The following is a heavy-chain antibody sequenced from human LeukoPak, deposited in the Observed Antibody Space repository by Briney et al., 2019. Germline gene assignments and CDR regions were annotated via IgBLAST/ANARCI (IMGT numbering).Heavy chain of an antibody. D-gene: IGHD2-2*02. J-gene: IGHJ4*02. CDR1: GGPISSYY. Sequence: SETLSLTRTVSGGPISSYYWSWIRQPPGKGLEWIGYIYYSGSTNYNPSLKSRVTISVDTSKNQFSLKLSSVTAADTAVYYCARGGNSDIVVVPAAIRGIDYWGQGTLVTVSS. CDR2: IYYSGST. V-gene: IGHV4-59*12. CDR3: ARGGNSDIVVVPAAIRGIDY.